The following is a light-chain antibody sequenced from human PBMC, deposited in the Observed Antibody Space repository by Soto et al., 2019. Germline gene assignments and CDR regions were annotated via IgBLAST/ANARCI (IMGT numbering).Light chain of an antibody. CDR1: QGISSL. CDR2: TAS. Sequence: DIQMTQSPSSVSASVGDRVAITCRASQGISSLLAWYQQKPGKAPNLLIHTASSLQSGVPSRFSGSGSGTEFTLTISSLQPEDFATYYCQQANRFPLTFGGGTKVEIK. CDR3: QQANRFPLT. J-gene: IGKJ4*01. V-gene: IGKV1-12*01.